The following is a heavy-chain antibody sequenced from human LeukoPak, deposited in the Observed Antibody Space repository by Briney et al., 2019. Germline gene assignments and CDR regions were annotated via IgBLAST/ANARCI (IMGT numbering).Heavy chain of an antibody. D-gene: IGHD1-1*01. V-gene: IGHV1-2*02. CDR2: INPNSGGT. Sequence: ASVKVSSKASGYTFTGSYMHWVRQAPGQGLEWMGWINPNSGGTNYAQKFPGRVTMTRDTSISTAYMELSRLRSDDTAVYYCAKDRSTRYHYGMDVWGQGDLVAVSS. CDR1: GYTFTGSY. J-gene: IGHJ6*02. CDR3: AKDRSTRYHYGMDV.